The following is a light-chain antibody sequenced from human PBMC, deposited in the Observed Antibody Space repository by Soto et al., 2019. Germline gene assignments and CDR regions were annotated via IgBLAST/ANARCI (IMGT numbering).Light chain of an antibody. CDR3: QQYGSSGT. J-gene: IGKJ1*01. CDR1: QSVGSN. CDR2: GAS. V-gene: IGKV3-20*01. Sequence: IVMMQSPATLSVFPGERATPACRASQSVGSNLAWYQQKPGQAPRLLNNGASKRATGIPDRFSGRGSRTDFTLTISRLEPEDFAVYYCQQYGSSGTFGQGTKVDIK.